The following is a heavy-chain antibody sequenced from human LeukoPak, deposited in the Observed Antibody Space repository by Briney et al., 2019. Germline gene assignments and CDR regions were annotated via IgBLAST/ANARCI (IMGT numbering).Heavy chain of an antibody. CDR3: AREMATIPWFDY. CDR2: ISSSGSTI. Sequence: PGGSLRLSCAASGFTFSSYEMNWVRQAPGKRLEWVSYISSSGSTIYYADSVKGRFTISRDNAKNSLYLQMNSLRAEDTAVYYCAREMATIPWFDYWGQGTLVTVSS. D-gene: IGHD5-24*01. V-gene: IGHV3-48*03. J-gene: IGHJ4*02. CDR1: GFTFSSYE.